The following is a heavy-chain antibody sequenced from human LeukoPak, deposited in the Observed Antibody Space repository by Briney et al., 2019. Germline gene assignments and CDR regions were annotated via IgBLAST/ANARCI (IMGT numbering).Heavy chain of an antibody. J-gene: IGHJ6*03. V-gene: IGHV4-4*07. CDR1: GGSISSYY. D-gene: IGHD3-10*01. CDR2: IYTSGST. Sequence: SETLSPTCTVSGGSISSYYWSWIRQPAGKGLEWIGRIYTSGSTNYNPSLKSRVTMSVDTSKNQFSLKLSSVTAADTAVYYCASLIGGDSSGYYMDVWGKGTTVTVSS. CDR3: ASLIGGDSSGYYMDV.